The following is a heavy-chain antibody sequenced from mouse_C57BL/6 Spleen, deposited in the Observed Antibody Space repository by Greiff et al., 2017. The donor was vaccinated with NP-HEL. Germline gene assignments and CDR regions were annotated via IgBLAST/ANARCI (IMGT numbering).Heavy chain of an antibody. D-gene: IGHD1-1*01. CDR1: GFNIKNTN. V-gene: IGHV14-3*01. Sequence: VQLQQSVAELVRPGVSVMLSCTASGFNIKNTNLHWVKQRPAQGMSWIGRIDPAHGNTKSAPKVQGKATITADTSSNTAYLQLSSLTSEDTAIYYCARRDYGSSLDDWGQGTTLTVSS. CDR3: ARRDYGSSLDD. J-gene: IGHJ2*01. CDR2: IDPAHGNT.